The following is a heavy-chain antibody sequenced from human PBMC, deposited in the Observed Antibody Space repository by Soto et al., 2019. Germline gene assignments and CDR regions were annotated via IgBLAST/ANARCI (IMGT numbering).Heavy chain of an antibody. D-gene: IGHD3-3*01. CDR3: ARDWRGALDY. CDR2: LNTANGNT. Sequence: AAVKGSGKTSGYTFTNYIIQWVRQAPGQRPEWMGWLNTANGNTKYSKNFHDRVTITRNISPPTAYMEVTNLTSEDTAVYYCARDWRGALDYWGQGALVPVS. CDR1: GYTFTNYI. V-gene: IGHV1-3*04. J-gene: IGHJ4*01.